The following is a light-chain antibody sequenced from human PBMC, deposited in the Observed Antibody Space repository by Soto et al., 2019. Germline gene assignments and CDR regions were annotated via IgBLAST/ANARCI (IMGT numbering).Light chain of an antibody. CDR3: HQRTKWPLT. Sequence: DIVLTQSPATLSLSPGERASLSCRASQSISVYLAWYQQKPGQAPRLLIYDASNRATGIPARFSGSGSGTDFTLTISSLEPEDFAVYYCHQRTKWPLTFGGGTKVEIK. V-gene: IGKV3-11*01. CDR1: QSISVY. CDR2: DAS. J-gene: IGKJ4*01.